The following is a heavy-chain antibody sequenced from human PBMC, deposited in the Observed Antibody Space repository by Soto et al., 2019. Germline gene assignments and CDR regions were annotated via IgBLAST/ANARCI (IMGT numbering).Heavy chain of an antibody. Sequence: GASLKISCKGSGNFFSIYWIAWVRPMAGEGLGWMGTVYPGVADTCYSPSFQGQVTISADTPTSTTYLKWSNLKASDSAIYYCTIVRGSTNCGCYTFDYWGQGTLVTVSS. CDR2: VYPGVADT. D-gene: IGHD2-8*01. V-gene: IGHV5-51*04. CDR3: TIVRGSTNCGCYTFDY. CDR1: GNFFSIYW. J-gene: IGHJ4*01.